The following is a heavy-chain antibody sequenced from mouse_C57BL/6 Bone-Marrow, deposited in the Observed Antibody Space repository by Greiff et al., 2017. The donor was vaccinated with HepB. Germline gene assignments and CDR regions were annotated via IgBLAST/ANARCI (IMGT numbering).Heavy chain of an antibody. CDR1: GYAFSSSW. Sequence: VQLKESGPELVKPGASVKISCKASGYAFSSSWMNWVKQRPGKGLEWIGRIYPGDGDTNYNGKFKGKATLTADKSSSTAYMQLSSLTSEDSAVYFCARSGDYYGSSYDGDYWGQGTTLTVSS. CDR2: IYPGDGDT. J-gene: IGHJ2*01. D-gene: IGHD1-1*01. V-gene: IGHV1-82*01. CDR3: ARSGDYYGSSYDGDY.